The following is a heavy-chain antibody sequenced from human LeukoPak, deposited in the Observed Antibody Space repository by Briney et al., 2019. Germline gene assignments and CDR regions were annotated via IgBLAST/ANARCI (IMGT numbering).Heavy chain of an antibody. V-gene: IGHV1-46*01. CDR3: ARDQNSMGPDAFDI. J-gene: IGHJ3*02. D-gene: IGHD2/OR15-2a*01. CDR1: GYTFTSYF. CDR2: INPSGGST. Sequence: GASVKVSCKASGYTFTSYFIHWVRQAPGQGLEWMGIINPSGGSTRYAREFQGRVTMTRDMSTRTVYMELSSLRSEDTAVYYCARDQNSMGPDAFDIWGQGTMVTVSS.